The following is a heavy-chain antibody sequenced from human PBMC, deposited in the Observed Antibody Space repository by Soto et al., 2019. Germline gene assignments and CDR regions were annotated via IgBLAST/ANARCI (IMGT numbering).Heavy chain of an antibody. CDR1: GGTFGSYA. D-gene: IGHD3-22*01. CDR2: IIPIFSTP. J-gene: IGHJ5*02. Sequence: GASVKVSCKTSGGTFGSYAISWVRQAPGQGLEWMGGIIPIFSTPNYAQKFQGRVTITADESTSTAYVELSSLRSEDTAVYYCARPIQYYFDTSAQSAWFDPWGQGTLVTVSS. V-gene: IGHV1-69*13. CDR3: ARPIQYYFDTSAQSAWFDP.